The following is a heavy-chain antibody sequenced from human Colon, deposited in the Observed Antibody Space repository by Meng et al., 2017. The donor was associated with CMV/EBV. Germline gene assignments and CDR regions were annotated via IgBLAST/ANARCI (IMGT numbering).Heavy chain of an antibody. V-gene: IGHV4-34*01. CDR3: TRDRTTRINDAGLGYSRLDP. D-gene: IGHD2/OR15-2a*01. J-gene: IGHJ5*02. CDR1: GGSFSGYY. Sequence: SEAMSLTCAVYGGSFSGYYWSWIRQPPGKGLEWIGEINHSGSTNYNPSLKSRVTISVDTSKNQFSLKLSSVTAADTAVYYCTRDRTTRINDAGLGYSRLDPWGQGTLVTVSS. CDR2: INHSGST.